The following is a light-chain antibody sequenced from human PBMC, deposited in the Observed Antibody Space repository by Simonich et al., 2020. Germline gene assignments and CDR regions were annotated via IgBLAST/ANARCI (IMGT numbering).Light chain of an antibody. J-gene: IGKJ2*01. CDR1: QSVLYSSNNKNY. CDR3: QQYYSTPYT. V-gene: IGKV4-1*01. Sequence: DIVMTQSSDSLAVSLGERATINCKSSQSVLYSSNNKNYLAWYQQKPGQPPKLLIYWASTRESGVPDRFSGSGSGTDFTLTISSRQAEDVAVYYCQQYYSTPYTFGQGTKLEIK. CDR2: WAS.